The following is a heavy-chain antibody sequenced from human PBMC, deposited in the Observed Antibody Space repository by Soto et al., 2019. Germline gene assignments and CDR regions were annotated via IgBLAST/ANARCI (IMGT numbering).Heavy chain of an antibody. V-gene: IGHV4-59*08. J-gene: IGHJ6*03. D-gene: IGHD4-17*01. Sequence: SETLSLTCTVSGGSISSYYWSWIRQPPGQGQEWIGSIYYSGSTYYNPSLKSRVTISVDTSKNQFSLKLSSVTAADTAVYYCARQGGSGTTVTIWYYYYYYMDVWGKGTTVTVSS. CDR1: GGSISSYY. CDR3: ARQGGSGTTVTIWYYYYYYMDV. CDR2: IYYSGST.